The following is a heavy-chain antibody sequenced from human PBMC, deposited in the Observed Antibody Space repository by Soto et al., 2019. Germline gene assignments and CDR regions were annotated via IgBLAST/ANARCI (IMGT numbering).Heavy chain of an antibody. J-gene: IGHJ4*02. CDR1: GGSISSGGYY. CDR3: ARGVIH. D-gene: IGHD2-21*01. CDR2: IYYSGST. V-gene: IGHV4-31*03. Sequence: QVQLQESGPGLVKPSQTLSLTCTVSGGSISSGGYYWSWIRQHPGKGLEWIGYIYYSGSTYYNPSPXSXXTISVDPSKTQFSLKLSSVTAADTAVYYGARGVIHWGQGTLVTVSS.